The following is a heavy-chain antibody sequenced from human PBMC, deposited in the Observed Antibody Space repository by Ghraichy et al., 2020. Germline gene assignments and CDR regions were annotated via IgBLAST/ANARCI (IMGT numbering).Heavy chain of an antibody. CDR2: IGTAGDT. D-gene: IGHD6-19*01. CDR1: GFTFSSYD. V-gene: IGHV3-13*01. Sequence: GGSLRLSCAASGFTFSSYDMHWVRQATGKGLEWVSAIGTAGDTYYPGSVKGRFTISRENAKNSLYLQMNSLRAEDTAVYYCARAIAVAGISAFDIWGQGTMVTVSS. CDR3: ARAIAVAGISAFDI. J-gene: IGHJ3*02.